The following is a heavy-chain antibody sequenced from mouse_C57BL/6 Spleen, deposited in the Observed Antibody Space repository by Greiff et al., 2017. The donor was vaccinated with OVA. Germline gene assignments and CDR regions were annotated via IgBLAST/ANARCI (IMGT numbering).Heavy chain of an antibody. D-gene: IGHD2-10*01. Sequence: EVQRVESGPELVKPGASVKMSCKASGYTFTDYNMHWVKQSHGKSLEWIGYINPNNGGTSYNQKFKGKATLTVNKSSSTAYMELRSLTSEDSAVYYCARSYYGNHYFDYWGQGTTLTVSS. CDR1: GYTFTDYN. CDR3: ARSYYGNHYFDY. V-gene: IGHV1-22*01. CDR2: INPNNGGT. J-gene: IGHJ2*01.